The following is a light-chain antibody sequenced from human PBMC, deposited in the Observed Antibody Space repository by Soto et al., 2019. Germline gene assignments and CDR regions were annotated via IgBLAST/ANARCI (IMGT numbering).Light chain of an antibody. J-gene: IGLJ1*01. CDR1: SSNIGAGYD. CDR2: ANN. CDR3: QSYDTSPSGYV. V-gene: IGLV1-40*01. Sequence: QSVLTQPPSASGTPGQRVTISCSGSSSNIGAGYDVHWYRQLPGTAPKLLIYANNNRPAGVPDRFSASKSGTSASLAITGLQAEDEADYYCQSYDTSPSGYVFGTGTKV.